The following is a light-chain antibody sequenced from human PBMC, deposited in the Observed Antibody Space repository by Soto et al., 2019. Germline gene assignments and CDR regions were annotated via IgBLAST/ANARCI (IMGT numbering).Light chain of an antibody. CDR2: AAS. CDR3: QQYDKLWT. Sequence: EIEMTQSPATLSVSPGERATLSCRASQSVNSDLAWYQHKPGQAPRLLIYAASTRATGVPARFSGSGSGTDFSLTISSLQSEDFAVYYCQQYDKLWTFGQGTKVEIK. CDR1: QSVNSD. V-gene: IGKV3-15*01. J-gene: IGKJ1*01.